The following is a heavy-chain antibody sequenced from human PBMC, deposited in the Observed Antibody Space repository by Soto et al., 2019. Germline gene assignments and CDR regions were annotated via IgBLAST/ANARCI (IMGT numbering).Heavy chain of an antibody. J-gene: IGHJ4*02. CDR1: GGSISSGGYS. CDR3: ARAGVVGATALDY. CDR2: IYHSGST. D-gene: IGHD1-26*01. Sequence: SETLSLTCAVSGGSISSGGYSWSWIRQPPGKGLEWIGYIYHSGSTYYNPSLKSRVTISVDRSKNQFSLKLSSVTAADTAVYYCARAGVVGATALDYWGQGTLVTVS. V-gene: IGHV4-30-2*01.